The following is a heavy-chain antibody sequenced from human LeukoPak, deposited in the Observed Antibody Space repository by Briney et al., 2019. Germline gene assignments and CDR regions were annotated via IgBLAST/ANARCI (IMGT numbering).Heavy chain of an antibody. CDR2: IYSSENT. J-gene: IGHJ4*02. V-gene: IGHV3-66*01. CDR1: GLTVSGKY. Sequence: GGSLRLSCAASGLTVSGKYMTWVRQAPGKGLEWVSVIYSSENTYYADSVQGRFTISRDNSKNTLYLQMNSLRVEDTAVYFCASGGEVGASTTLQYWGQGTLVTVSS. CDR3: ASGGEVGASTTLQY. D-gene: IGHD1-26*01.